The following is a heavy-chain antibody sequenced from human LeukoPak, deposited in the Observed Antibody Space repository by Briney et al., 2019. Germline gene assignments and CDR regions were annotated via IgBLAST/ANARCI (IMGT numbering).Heavy chain of an antibody. CDR2: INHSRST. CDR1: GGSFSGYY. CDR3: ARDYRSTIGGEYGMDV. V-gene: IGHV4-34*01. D-gene: IGHD3-16*01. Sequence: SETLSLTCAVYGGSFSGYYWSWIRQPQPPGKGLEWIGEINHSRSTKYNPSLKSRVTISVDTSKNQFSLKLSSVTAADTAVYYCARDYRSTIGGEYGMDVWGQGTTVTVSS. J-gene: IGHJ6*02.